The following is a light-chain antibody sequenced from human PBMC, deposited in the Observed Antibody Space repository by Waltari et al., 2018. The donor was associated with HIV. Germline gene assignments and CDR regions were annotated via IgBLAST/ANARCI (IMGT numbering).Light chain of an antibody. CDR2: GAS. CDR3: QQSYTSSYT. Sequence: SASVGDRVTVTCRASQSIGDHLNWFQQRPGKAPTLLIFGASSLHSGVPTRFSGSGSGTDFTLTIHSLQPEDFATYWCQQSYTSSYTFGQGTRLEIK. V-gene: IGKV1-39*01. J-gene: IGKJ2*01. CDR1: QSIGDH.